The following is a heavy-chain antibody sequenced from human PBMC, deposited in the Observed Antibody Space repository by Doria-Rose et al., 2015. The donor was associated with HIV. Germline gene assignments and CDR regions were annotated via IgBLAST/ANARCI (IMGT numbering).Heavy chain of an antibody. CDR2: IFSDDDR. CDR3: ARIKSSRWYHKYYFDF. J-gene: IGHJ4*02. V-gene: IGHV2-26*01. CDR1: GVSLSSPGMG. D-gene: IGHD6-13*01. Sequence: QVTSKESGPVLVKPTETLTLTCTVSGVSLSSPGMGVSWIRQPPVKALEWLANIFSDDDRSYKTSLESRLTISRGTAKSQVVLTMTDVDPVDTATYYCARIKSSRWYHKYYFDFWGQGTLVIVSA.